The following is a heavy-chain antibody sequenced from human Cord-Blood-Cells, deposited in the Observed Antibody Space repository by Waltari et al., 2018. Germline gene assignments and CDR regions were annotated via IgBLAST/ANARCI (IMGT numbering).Heavy chain of an antibody. CDR1: GYTFTSYD. Sequence: QVKLVQSGAEVKKPGASVKVSSKASGYTFTSYDINWVRKATGQGLEWMGWMNPNSGNTGYAQKFQGRVTITRNTSISTAYMELSSLRSEDTAVYYCARGPYGSGSYYNYWGQGTLVTVSS. CDR2: MNPNSGNT. J-gene: IGHJ4*02. D-gene: IGHD3-10*01. CDR3: ARGPYGSGSYYNY. V-gene: IGHV1-8*03.